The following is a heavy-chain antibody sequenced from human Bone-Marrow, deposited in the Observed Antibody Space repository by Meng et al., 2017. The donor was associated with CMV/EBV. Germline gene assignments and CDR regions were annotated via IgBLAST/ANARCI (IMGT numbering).Heavy chain of an antibody. CDR3: ARRAATDPYYFDY. CDR1: GGSISSSSYY. Sequence: SETLSLTCTVSGGSISSSSYYWGWIRQPPGKGLEWIGSIYYSGSTYYNPSLKSRVTISVDTSKNQFSLKLSSVTAADTAVYYCARRAATDPYYFDYWGQGTLVTGSS. CDR2: IYYSGST. V-gene: IGHV4-39*01. J-gene: IGHJ4*02.